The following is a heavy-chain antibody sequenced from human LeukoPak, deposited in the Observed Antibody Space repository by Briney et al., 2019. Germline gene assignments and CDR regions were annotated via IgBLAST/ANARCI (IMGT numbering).Heavy chain of an antibody. CDR2: INPSGGST. CDR3: ARDGYDILTGYRPLDY. CDR1: GYTFTSYY. D-gene: IGHD3-9*01. Sequence: ASVKVSCKASGYTFTSYYMHWVRQAPGQGVEWMGIINPSGGSTSYAQKFQGRVTMTRDTSTSTVYMELSSLRSEDTAVYYCARDGYDILTGYRPLDYWGQGTLVTVSS. J-gene: IGHJ4*02. V-gene: IGHV1-46*01.